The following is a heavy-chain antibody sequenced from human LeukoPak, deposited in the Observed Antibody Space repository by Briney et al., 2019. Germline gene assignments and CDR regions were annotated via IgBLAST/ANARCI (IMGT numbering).Heavy chain of an antibody. D-gene: IGHD3-10*01. J-gene: IGHJ4*02. V-gene: IGHV3-9*01. CDR1: GFTFDDYA. CDR2: ISWNSGSI. Sequence: GGSLRLSCAASGFTFDDYAMHWVRQAPGKGLEWVSGISWNSGSIGYADSVKGRFTISRDNAKNSLYLQMNSLRAEDTALYYCAKEGKLALWFGDFDYWGQGTLVTVSS. CDR3: AKEGKLALWFGDFDY.